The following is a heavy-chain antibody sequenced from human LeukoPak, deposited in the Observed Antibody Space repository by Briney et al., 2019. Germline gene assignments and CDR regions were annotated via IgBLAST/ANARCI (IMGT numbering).Heavy chain of an antibody. Sequence: GGSQRLSCEASGFSFSSSWMHWVRQAPGKGLVWVSRINKDGRTINYADSVKGRFTISRDNAKNTLFLQMNSLRAEDTAVYYCAKVRTGHYFDYWGQGTLVTVSS. CDR3: AKVRTGHYFDY. CDR2: INKDGRTI. J-gene: IGHJ4*02. V-gene: IGHV3-74*01. CDR1: GFSFSSSW. D-gene: IGHD1-1*01.